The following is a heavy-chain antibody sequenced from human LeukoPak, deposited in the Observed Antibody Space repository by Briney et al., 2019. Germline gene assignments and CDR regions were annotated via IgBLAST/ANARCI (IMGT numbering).Heavy chain of an antibody. CDR1: GFTVSDNY. Sequence: GWSLRLSCTASGFTVSDNYMNWVRQAPGKGLEWVALIYSGGTTNYADSVKGRFTISRDNSKNTLYLQMTNVRAEDTAVYYCARDPPGIAASVSGGWGQGTLVTVSS. D-gene: IGHD6-13*01. CDR3: ARDPPGIAASVSGG. J-gene: IGHJ4*02. V-gene: IGHV3-53*01. CDR2: IYSGGTT.